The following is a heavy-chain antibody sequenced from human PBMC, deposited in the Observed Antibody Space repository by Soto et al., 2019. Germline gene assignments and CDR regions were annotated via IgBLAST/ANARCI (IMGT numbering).Heavy chain of an antibody. CDR1: GGTFSRYA. CDR2: IIPLFGKA. J-gene: IGHJ4*02. V-gene: IGHV1-69*13. CDR3: ARDGTLYDSSGYYYLY. D-gene: IGHD3-22*01. Sequence: VASVKVSCKASGGTFSRYAISWVRQAPGQGLEWMGGIIPLFGKANYAQKFQGRVTITADESTSTAYMELSSLRSEDTAVYYCARDGTLYDSSGYYYLYWGQGTRGTVS.